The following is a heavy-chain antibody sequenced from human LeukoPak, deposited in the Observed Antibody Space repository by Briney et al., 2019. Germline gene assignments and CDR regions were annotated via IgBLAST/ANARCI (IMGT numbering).Heavy chain of an antibody. CDR3: ARDPEAYYDRFLEWPAPDAFDI. CDR2: ISAYNGNT. D-gene: IGHD3-3*01. CDR1: GYTFTSYG. Sequence: GASVKVSCKASGYTFTSYGISWVRQAPGQGLEWMGWISAYNGNTNYAQKLQGRVTMTTDTSTNTAYMELRSLRSDDTAVYYCARDPEAYYDRFLEWPAPDAFDIWGQGTMVTVSS. J-gene: IGHJ3*02. V-gene: IGHV1-18*01.